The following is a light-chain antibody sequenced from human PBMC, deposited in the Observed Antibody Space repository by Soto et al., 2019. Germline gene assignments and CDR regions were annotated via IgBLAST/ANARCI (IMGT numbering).Light chain of an antibody. V-gene: IGKV3-15*01. Sequence: EIVMPQSPATLSVSPGERATLSCRASQSISNNLAWYQQKRGQAPRLRIYGASTRATGIPARFSGSGSGTEFTLTISSLQSEDFAFYYCQQYNNWRTFGQGTKVE. J-gene: IGKJ1*01. CDR3: QQYNNWRT. CDR1: QSISNN. CDR2: GAS.